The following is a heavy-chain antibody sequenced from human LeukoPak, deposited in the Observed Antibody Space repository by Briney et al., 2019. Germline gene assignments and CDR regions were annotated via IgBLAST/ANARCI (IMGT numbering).Heavy chain of an antibody. CDR2: ISGNGGAT. CDR1: GYPFYIYG. V-gene: IGHV1-18*01. J-gene: IGHJ4*02. D-gene: IGHD3-3*01. CDR3: ARDVPDFWSGFDS. Sequence: ASVKVSCKAPGYPFYIYGLSWVRQAPGQGLEWMGQISGNGGATKYAQRFQGRVTMTTDTVTSTAYLELTSLTSDDTAVYYCARDVPDFWSGFDSWGQGTLVTVSP.